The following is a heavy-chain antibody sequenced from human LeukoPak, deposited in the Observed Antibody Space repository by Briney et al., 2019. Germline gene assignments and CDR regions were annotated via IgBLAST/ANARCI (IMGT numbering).Heavy chain of an antibody. J-gene: IGHJ4*02. CDR3: ARAPRWPLGGNDY. D-gene: IGHD3-10*01. CDR2: IKQDGSEK. Sequence: PGGSLRLSCAASGFTFSSYWMSWVRQAPGKGLEWVANIKQDGSEKYYVDSVKGRFTISGDNAKNSLYLQMNSLRAEDTAVYYCARAPRWPLGGNDYWGQGTLVTVSS. CDR1: GFTFSSYW. V-gene: IGHV3-7*01.